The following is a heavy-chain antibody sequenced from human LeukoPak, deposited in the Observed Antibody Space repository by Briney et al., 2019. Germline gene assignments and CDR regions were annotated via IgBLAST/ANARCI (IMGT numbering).Heavy chain of an antibody. Sequence: SVKVSCQASGGTFSSYAISWVRQAPGQGLEWMGGIIPIYGTANYAQKFQGRVTITADESTSTAYMELSSLRSEDTAVYYCAREKTTDYYGSGSLDYWGQGTLVTVSS. J-gene: IGHJ4*02. CDR1: GGTFSSYA. CDR2: IIPIYGTA. V-gene: IGHV1-69*13. D-gene: IGHD3-10*01. CDR3: AREKTTDYYGSGSLDY.